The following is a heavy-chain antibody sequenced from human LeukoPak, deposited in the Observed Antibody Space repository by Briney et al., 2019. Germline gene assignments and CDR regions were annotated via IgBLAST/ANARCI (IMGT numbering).Heavy chain of an antibody. CDR1: GYSFTSYW. J-gene: IGHJ4*02. Sequence: EESLKISCKGSGYSFTSYWIGWVRQMPGKGLEWMGIIYPGDSDTRYSPSFQGQVTISADKSISTAYLQWSSLKASDTAMYYCARQNTAMVTSFDYWGQGTLVTVSS. D-gene: IGHD5-18*01. CDR2: IYPGDSDT. V-gene: IGHV5-51*01. CDR3: ARQNTAMVTSFDY.